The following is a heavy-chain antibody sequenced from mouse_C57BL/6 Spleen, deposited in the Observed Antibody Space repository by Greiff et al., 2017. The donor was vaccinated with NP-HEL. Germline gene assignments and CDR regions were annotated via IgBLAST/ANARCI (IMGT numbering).Heavy chain of an antibody. J-gene: IGHJ2*01. D-gene: IGHD1-1*01. CDR1: GYTFTSYW. V-gene: IGHV1-59*01. CDR2: IDPSDSYT. Sequence: VQLQQPGAELVRPGTSVKLSCKASGYTFTSYWMHWVKQRPGQGLEWIGVIDPSDSYTNYNQKFKGKATLTVDTSSSTAYMQLSSLTSEDSAVYYCARSPYSSYYFDYWGQGTTLTVSS. CDR3: ARSPYSSYYFDY.